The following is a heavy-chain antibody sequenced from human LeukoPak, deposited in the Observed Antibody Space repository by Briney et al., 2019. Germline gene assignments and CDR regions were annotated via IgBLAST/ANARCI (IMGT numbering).Heavy chain of an antibody. CDR3: ARGRPRKWLVPTKGFDY. CDR1: GGSISSGDYY. J-gene: IGHJ4*02. D-gene: IGHD6-19*01. V-gene: IGHV4-30-4*01. Sequence: PSETLSLTCTVSGGSISSGDYYWSWIRQPPGKGLEWIGYIYYSGSTYYNPSLKSRVTISVDTSKNQFSLKLSSVTAADTAVYYCARGRPRKWLVPTKGFDYWGQGTLVTVSS. CDR2: IYYSGST.